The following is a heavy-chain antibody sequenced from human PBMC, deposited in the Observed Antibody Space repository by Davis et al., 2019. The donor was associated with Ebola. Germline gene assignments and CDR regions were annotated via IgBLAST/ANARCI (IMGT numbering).Heavy chain of an antibody. J-gene: IGHJ3*02. CDR2: ISDSSTTI. D-gene: IGHD3-10*01. Sequence: GESLKISCAASGFTFSAYSMNWVRQAPGKGLEWVSYISDSSTTIYYADSVKGRFTISRDNAKNSLYLQMNSLRDEDTAVYYCARDSWFGELLYHDAFDIWGQGTMVTVSS. CDR3: ARDSWFGELLYHDAFDI. V-gene: IGHV3-48*02. CDR1: GFTFSAYS.